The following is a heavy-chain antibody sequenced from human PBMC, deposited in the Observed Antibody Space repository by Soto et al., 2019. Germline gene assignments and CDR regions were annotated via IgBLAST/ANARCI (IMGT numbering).Heavy chain of an antibody. J-gene: IGHJ4*02. D-gene: IGHD1-1*01. Sequence: PSETLSLTCTVSGGSVSSGAYYWSWIRQHPGKGLEWIGYIYYRGGTYYNPSLRGRITISSDTSKNQFSLKLSSVTAADTAVYYCARAPDGTVAFDVWGQGTLVTVS. CDR2: IYYRGGT. V-gene: IGHV4-31*03. CDR3: ARAPDGTVAFDV. CDR1: GGSVSSGAYY.